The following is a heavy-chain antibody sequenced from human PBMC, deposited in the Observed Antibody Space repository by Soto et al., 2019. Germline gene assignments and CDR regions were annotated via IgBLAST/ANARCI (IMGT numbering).Heavy chain of an antibody. CDR3: AREKTPGIAAAGTDQPYGMDV. V-gene: IGHV1-46*03. J-gene: IGHJ6*02. D-gene: IGHD6-13*01. CDR1: GYTFTSYY. Sequence: ASVKVSCKASGYTFTSYYMHWVRQAPGQGLEWMGIINPSGGSTSYAQKFQGRVTMTRDTSTSTVYMELSSLRSEDTAVYYCAREKTPGIAAAGTDQPYGMDVWGQGTKVTVSS. CDR2: INPSGGST.